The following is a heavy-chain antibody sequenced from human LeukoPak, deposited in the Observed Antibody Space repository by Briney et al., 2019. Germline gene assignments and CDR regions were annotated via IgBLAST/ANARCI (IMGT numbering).Heavy chain of an antibody. CDR1: GFTFSSYG. D-gene: IGHD5-18*01. Sequence: GGSLRLSCAASGFTFSSYGMHWVRQAPGKGLEWVAVIWYDGSNKYYADSVKGRFTISRDNSKNTLYLQMNSLRAEDTAVYYCARVGIQLWLQGTLDYWGQGTLVTVSS. CDR2: IWYDGSNK. J-gene: IGHJ4*02. V-gene: IGHV3-33*01. CDR3: ARVGIQLWLQGTLDY.